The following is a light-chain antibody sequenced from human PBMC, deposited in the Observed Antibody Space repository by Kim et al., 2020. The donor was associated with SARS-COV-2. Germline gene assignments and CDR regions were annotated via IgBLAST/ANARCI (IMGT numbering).Light chain of an antibody. CDR2: KAS. CDR1: QSINTY. CDR3: QQYFTYPYT. Sequence: DIQMTQSPSSLAASVGDRVTIACRASQSINTYLNWCQQKPGKAPKLLIYKASTLESGVPSRFSGSGSGTEFTLTISSLQPDDVATYCCQQYFTYPYTFGQGTKLEI. V-gene: IGKV1-5*03. J-gene: IGKJ2*01.